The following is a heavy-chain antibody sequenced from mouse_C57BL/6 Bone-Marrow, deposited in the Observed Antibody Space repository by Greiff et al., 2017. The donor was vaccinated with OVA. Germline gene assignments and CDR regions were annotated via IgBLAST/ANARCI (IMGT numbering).Heavy chain of an antibody. CDR1: GYTFTSYW. CDR2: IYPSDSET. CDR3: ARWGLKRNYCDY. V-gene: IGHV1-61*01. Sequence: QVQLKQPGAELVRPGSSVKLSCKASGYTFTSYWMDWVKQRPGQGLEWIGNIYPSDSETHYNQKFKDKATLTVDKSSSTAYMQLSSLTSEDSAVYYCARWGLKRNYCDYWGQGTTLTVSS. J-gene: IGHJ2*01. D-gene: IGHD2-2*01.